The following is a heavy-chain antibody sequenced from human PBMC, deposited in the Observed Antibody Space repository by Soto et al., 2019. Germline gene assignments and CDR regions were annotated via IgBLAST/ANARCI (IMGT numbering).Heavy chain of an antibody. D-gene: IGHD3-16*01. V-gene: IGHV3-23*01. Sequence: GGSLRLSCAASGFTFSSYAMSWVRQAPGKGLQWISAIINNGGDTYYAASVKGRFTISRDNSKNTLYLEMNSLRADDTAVYYWAKDLYDWLGMAFDIWGHGTMVTVSS. J-gene: IGHJ3*02. CDR2: IINNGGDT. CDR3: AKDLYDWLGMAFDI. CDR1: GFTFSSYA.